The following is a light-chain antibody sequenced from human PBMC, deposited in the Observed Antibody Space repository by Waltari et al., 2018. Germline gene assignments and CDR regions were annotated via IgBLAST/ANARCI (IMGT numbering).Light chain of an antibody. V-gene: IGKV3-20*01. CDR3: QNHERLPAV. CDR2: GAS. CDR1: QSIGRY. Sequence: EIVLPQSPGTLSLSAGERATLSCRASQSIGRYLVWYQQKPGQAPRLLIYGASSRAAGIPDRFSGSGSGTDFSLTISRLEPEDFAVYYCQNHERLPAVFGQGTKVEIK. J-gene: IGKJ1*01.